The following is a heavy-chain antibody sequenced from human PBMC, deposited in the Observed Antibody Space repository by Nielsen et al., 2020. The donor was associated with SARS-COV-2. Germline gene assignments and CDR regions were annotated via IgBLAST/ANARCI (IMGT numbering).Heavy chain of an antibody. CDR1: GFTFDDYA. CDR2: ISWNSGSI. D-gene: IGHD3-22*01. Sequence: SLKISCAASGFTFDDYAMHWVRQAPGKGLEWVSGISWNSGSIGYADSVKGRFTISRDNAKNSLYLQMNSLRAEDTALYYCAKDTHYYDSSGSWDYWGQGTLVTVSS. CDR3: AKDTHYYDSSGSWDY. V-gene: IGHV3-9*01. J-gene: IGHJ4*02.